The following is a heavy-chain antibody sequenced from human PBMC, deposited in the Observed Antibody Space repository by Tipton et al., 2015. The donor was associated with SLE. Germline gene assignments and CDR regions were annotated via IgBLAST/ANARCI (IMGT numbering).Heavy chain of an antibody. V-gene: IGHV4-34*01. CDR3: ARHFREYQLAFDY. CDR2: INHNGDT. D-gene: IGHD2-2*01. CDR1: DGSFSDYY. Sequence: TLSLTCAVYDGSFSDYYWSWIRQPPGKGLEWIGGINHNGDTHYNSSLKSRLTMSVDTSTKQFSLKLKSVTAAGTAVYYCARHFREYQLAFDYWGQGTLVTVSS. J-gene: IGHJ4*02.